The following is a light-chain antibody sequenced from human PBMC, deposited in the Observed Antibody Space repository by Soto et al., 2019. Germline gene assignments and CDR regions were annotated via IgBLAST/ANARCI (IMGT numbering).Light chain of an antibody. CDR1: QSVSSY. V-gene: IGKV3-11*01. CDR2: DAS. CDR3: QQRSNWIT. J-gene: IGKJ5*01. Sequence: EIVLTQSLATLSLSPGERATISCRASQSVSSYLAWYQQKPGQAPRLLIYDASNRATGIPARFSGSGSGTDFTLTISSLEPEDFAVYYCQQRSNWITFGQGTRLEIK.